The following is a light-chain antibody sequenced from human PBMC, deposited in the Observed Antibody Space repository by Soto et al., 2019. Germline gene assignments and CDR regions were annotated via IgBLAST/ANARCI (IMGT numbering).Light chain of an antibody. CDR1: QSVSSN. V-gene: IGKV3-15*01. Sequence: EIVMTQSPATLSVSPGERATLSCRASQSVSSNLAWYQQKPGQAPRLLIYGASTRATGIPARFSGIGSGTSVTLTIISLQSQDFAFYSCHQYDNTPDISFGARTNVYV. J-gene: IGKJ3*01. CDR2: GAS. CDR3: HQYDNTPDIS.